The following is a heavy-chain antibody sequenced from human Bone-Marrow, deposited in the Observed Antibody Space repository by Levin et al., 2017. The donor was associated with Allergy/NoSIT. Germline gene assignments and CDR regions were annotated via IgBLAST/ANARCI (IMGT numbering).Heavy chain of an antibody. CDR3: ARDGYCSGTSCSVYYGMDV. CDR1: GFTFSSYW. V-gene: IGHV3-74*03. D-gene: IGHD2-2*01. J-gene: IGHJ6*02. Sequence: GGSLRLSCAASGFTFSSYWMHWVRQAPGKGLVWVSRTDSDGSSTTYADSVKGRFTTSRDNAKNTLYLQMNSLRAEDTAVYFCARDGYCSGTSCSVYYGMDVWGQGTAVTVSS. CDR2: TDSDGSST.